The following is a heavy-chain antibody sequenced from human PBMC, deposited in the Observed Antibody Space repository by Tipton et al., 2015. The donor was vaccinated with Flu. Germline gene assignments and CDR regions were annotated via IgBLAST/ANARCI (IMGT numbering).Heavy chain of an antibody. CDR2: ICPGSP. V-gene: IGHV4-38-2*02. J-gene: IGHJ3*02. D-gene: IGHD3-16*01. CDR3: ARDADVFDAFDI. CDR1: GGSIGSPYC. Sequence: TLSLTCSVSGGSIGSPYCWGWVRQPPGKGLEWIGNICPGSPYYNPSLKSRVTISVETSKNQFSLKLSSVTAADTAVYYCARDADVFDAFDIWGQGTMVTVSS.